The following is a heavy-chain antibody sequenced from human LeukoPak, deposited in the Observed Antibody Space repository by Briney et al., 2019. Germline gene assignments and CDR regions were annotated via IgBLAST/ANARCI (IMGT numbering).Heavy chain of an antibody. D-gene: IGHD4-17*01. J-gene: IGHJ1*01. V-gene: IGHV1-69*13. CDR1: GGTFNSYA. CDR3: ARDPRPYFDYGDSEYFQH. Sequence: SVKVSCKASGGTFNSYAISWVRQAPGQGLEWMGGIIAIFGTANYAQKFQGRVTITADESTSTAYMELSSLRSEDTAVYYCARDPRPYFDYGDSEYFQHWGQGTLVTVSS. CDR2: IIAIFGTA.